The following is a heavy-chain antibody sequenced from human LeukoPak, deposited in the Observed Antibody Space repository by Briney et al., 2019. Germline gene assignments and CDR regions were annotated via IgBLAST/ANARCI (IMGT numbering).Heavy chain of an antibody. V-gene: IGHV3-30*03. CDR3: VLEQQLVQYFDY. D-gene: IGHD6-13*01. J-gene: IGHJ4*02. CDR2: ISYDGSNK. Sequence: GGSLRLSCAGSGFTFSDFWMTWVRQAPGKGLEWVAVISYDGSNKYYADSVKGRFTISRDNSKNTLYLQMNSLRAEDTAVYYCVLEQQLVQYFDYWGQGTLVTVSS. CDR1: GFTFSDFW.